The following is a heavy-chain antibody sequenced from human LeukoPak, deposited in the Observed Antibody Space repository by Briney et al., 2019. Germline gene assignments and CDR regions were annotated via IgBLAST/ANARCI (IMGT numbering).Heavy chain of an antibody. Sequence: PSETLSPTCTVSGGSISSYYWSWIRQPPGKGLEWIGYIYYSGSTNYNPSLKSRVTISVDTSKNQFSLKLSSVTAADTAVYYCARLEGYYYDSSGLDYWGQGTLVTVSS. V-gene: IGHV4-59*08. CDR3: ARLEGYYYDSSGLDY. D-gene: IGHD3-22*01. J-gene: IGHJ4*02. CDR2: IYYSGST. CDR1: GGSISSYY.